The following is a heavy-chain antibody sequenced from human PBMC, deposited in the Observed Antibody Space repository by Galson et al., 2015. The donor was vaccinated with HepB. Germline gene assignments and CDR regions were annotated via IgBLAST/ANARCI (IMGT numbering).Heavy chain of an antibody. CDR1: GGSVSSGSYY. D-gene: IGHD2-21*02. Sequence: SETLSLTCTVSGGSVSSGSYYWSWIRQPPGKGLEWIGYIYYSGSTNYNPSLKSRVTISVDTSKNQFSLKLSSVTAADTAVYYCARETRVVVTAREAFDIWGQGTMVTVSS. CDR3: ARETRVVVTAREAFDI. V-gene: IGHV4-61*01. CDR2: IYYSGST. J-gene: IGHJ3*02.